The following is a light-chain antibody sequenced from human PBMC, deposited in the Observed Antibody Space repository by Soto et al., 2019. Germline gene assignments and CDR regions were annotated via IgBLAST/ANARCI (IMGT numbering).Light chain of an antibody. CDR3: QPYNSYSEA. V-gene: IGKV1-5*03. CDR2: KAS. CDR1: QTISSW. J-gene: IGKJ1*01. Sequence: DIQMTQSPSTLSGSVGDRVTITCRASQTISSWLAWYQQKPGKAPKLLIYKASTLKSGVPSRFSGSGSGTEFTLTISSLQPDDFETYYCQPYNSYSEAFGKGTQVDIX.